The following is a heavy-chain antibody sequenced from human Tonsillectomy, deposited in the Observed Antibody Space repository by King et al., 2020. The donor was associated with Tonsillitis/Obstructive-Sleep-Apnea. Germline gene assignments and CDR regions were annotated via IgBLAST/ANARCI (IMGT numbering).Heavy chain of an antibody. Sequence: DVQLVESGGGLVQPGGSLRLSCAASGFTFSTYAVSWVRQAPGKGLEWVSAISGSGGCTYYADSVKGRFTISRDNSKNTLYLQMNSLRAEDTAVYYCAKALAYCAGDCYSAHDYWGQGTLVTVSS. CDR2: ISGSGGCT. J-gene: IGHJ4*02. V-gene: IGHV3-23*04. D-gene: IGHD2-21*02. CDR3: AKALAYCAGDCYSAHDY. CDR1: GFTFSTYA.